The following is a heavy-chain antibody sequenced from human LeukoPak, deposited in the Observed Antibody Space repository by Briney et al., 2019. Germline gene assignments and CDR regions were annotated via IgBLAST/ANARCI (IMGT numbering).Heavy chain of an antibody. CDR2: INPDGSHT. J-gene: IGHJ4*02. CDR3: ARDHPFDY. V-gene: IGHV3-74*01. Sequence: GGSLRLSCAASGFTFSRYWMHWVRQAPGEGLVWVSRINPDGSHTTYADAVEGRFTISRDNAKNTVYLQMNSLRAEDTAVYYCARDHPFDYWGQGTLVTVSS. CDR1: GFTFSRYW.